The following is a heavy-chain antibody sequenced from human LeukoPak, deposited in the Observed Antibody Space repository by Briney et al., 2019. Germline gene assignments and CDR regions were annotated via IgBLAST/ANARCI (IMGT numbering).Heavy chain of an antibody. V-gene: IGHV3-21*01. CDR2: ISSSSSYI. CDR3: AREGTTMVRGVIPDAFDI. Sequence: GGSLRLSCAASGFTFSSYRMTWFRQAPGKGREWVSSISSSSSYIYYADSVKGRFTISRDNAKNSLYLQMNSLRAEDTAVYYCAREGTTMVRGVIPDAFDIWGQGTMVTVSS. D-gene: IGHD3-10*01. J-gene: IGHJ3*02. CDR1: GFTFSSYR.